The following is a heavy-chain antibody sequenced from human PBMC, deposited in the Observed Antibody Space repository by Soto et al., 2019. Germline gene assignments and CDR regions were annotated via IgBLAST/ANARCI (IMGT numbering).Heavy chain of an antibody. J-gene: IGHJ6*02. Sequence: SETLSLTCTVSGGSISSYYWSWIRQPPGKGLEWIGYIYYSGSTNYNPSLKSRVTISVDTSKNQFSLKLSSVTAADTAVYYCARVFEVYYYYGMDVWGQGTTVTVSS. CDR2: IYYSGST. CDR3: ARVFEVYYYYGMDV. V-gene: IGHV4-59*01. CDR1: GGSISSYY. D-gene: IGHD3-3*01.